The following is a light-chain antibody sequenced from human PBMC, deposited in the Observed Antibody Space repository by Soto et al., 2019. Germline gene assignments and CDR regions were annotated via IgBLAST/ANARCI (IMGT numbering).Light chain of an antibody. V-gene: IGLV2-14*01. CDR3: SSFASSRTVL. J-gene: IGLJ3*02. CDR2: GVT. Sequence: QSALTQHASVSGSPGQSITISCTGTISDIGSYYYVSWYQHHPGKAPHLIIYGVTNRPSGVSSRFSGSKSGNTASLTISGLQAEDEADYYCSSFASSRTVLFGGGTKLTVL. CDR1: ISDIGSYYY.